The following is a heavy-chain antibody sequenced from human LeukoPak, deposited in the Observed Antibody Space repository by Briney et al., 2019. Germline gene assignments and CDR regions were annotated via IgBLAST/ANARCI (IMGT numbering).Heavy chain of an antibody. CDR1: GFTFNSYT. V-gene: IGHV3-21*01. CDR3: ARDSERRDGFSLYFFDY. CDR2: ISSGSTYR. J-gene: IGHJ4*02. Sequence: PGGSLSLSCTASGFTFNSYTMNWVRQAPGKGLEWVSSISSGSTYRYYADSVKGRSTISRDNAENSLFLQMDSLRAEDTALYYCARDSERRDGFSLYFFDYWGRGTLVTVSS. D-gene: IGHD5-24*01.